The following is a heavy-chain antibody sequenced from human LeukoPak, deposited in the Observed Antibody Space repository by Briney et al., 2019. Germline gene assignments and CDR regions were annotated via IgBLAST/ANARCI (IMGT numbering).Heavy chain of an antibody. J-gene: IGHJ1*01. V-gene: IGHV4-39*07. CDR2: IYYSGST. CDR1: GGSISSSSYY. D-gene: IGHD4-23*01. CDR3: ARVDYGGNSAAEYFQH. Sequence: SETLSLTCNVSGGSISSSSYYWGWIRQPPGKGLEWIGSIYYSGSTYYNSSLKSRVTISVDTSKNQFSLKLSSVTAADTAVYYCARVDYGGNSAAEYFQHWGQGTLVTVSS.